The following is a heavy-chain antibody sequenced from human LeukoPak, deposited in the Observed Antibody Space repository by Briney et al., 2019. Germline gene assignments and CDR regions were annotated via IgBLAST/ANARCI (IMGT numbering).Heavy chain of an antibody. Sequence: PGGSLRLSCAASGFTVSSNYMSWVRQAPGKGLEWVSVIYSCGSTYYADSVKGRFTISRDNSKNTLYLQMNSLRAEGTAVYCCARGGAGYCSGGSWYGNAFDIWGQGTMVTVSS. D-gene: IGHD2-15*01. V-gene: IGHV3-66*03. CDR3: ARGGAGYCSGGSWYGNAFDI. CDR2: IYSCGST. CDR1: GFTVSSNY. J-gene: IGHJ3*02.